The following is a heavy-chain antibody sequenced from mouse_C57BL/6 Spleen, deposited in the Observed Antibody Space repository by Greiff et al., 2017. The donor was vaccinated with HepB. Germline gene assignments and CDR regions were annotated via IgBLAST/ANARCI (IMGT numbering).Heavy chain of an antibody. CDR1: GFNFSDYY. D-gene: IGHD2-3*01. J-gene: IGHJ4*01. V-gene: IGHV5-16*01. Sequence: EVQLVESEGGLVQPGSSMKLSCTASGFNFSDYYMAWVRQVPEKGLEWVANINYDGSSTYYLDSLKSRFIISRDNAKNILYLQISSLKSEDTATYYCARVYDGYWGDYWGQGTSVTVSS. CDR2: INYDGSST. CDR3: ARVYDGYWGDY.